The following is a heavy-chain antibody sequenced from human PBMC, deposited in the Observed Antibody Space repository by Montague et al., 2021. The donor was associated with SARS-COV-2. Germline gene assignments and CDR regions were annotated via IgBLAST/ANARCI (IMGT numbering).Heavy chain of an antibody. CDR1: GGSTNNYY. CDR3: ARGRFYYDSGELGS. V-gene: IGHV4-4*07. D-gene: IGHD3-22*01. J-gene: IGHJ5*02. Sequence: SDTLSLTCTASGGSTNNYYWSWIRQPAGKGLEWIGRIHASGISTYNPSLETRVTMSVDTSKNQFSLKLSSVTAADTAVYYCARGRFYYDSGELGSWGQGTLVTVSS. CDR2: IHASGIS.